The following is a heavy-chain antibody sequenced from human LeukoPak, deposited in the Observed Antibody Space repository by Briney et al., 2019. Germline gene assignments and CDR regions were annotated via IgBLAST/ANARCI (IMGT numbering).Heavy chain of an antibody. J-gene: IGHJ5*02. CDR2: ISSSSSYI. V-gene: IGHV3-21*01. CDR3: ARVASSTAIYNWFDP. CDR1: GFTFSSYS. D-gene: IGHD2-2*01. Sequence: IPGGSLRLSCAASGFTFSSYSMNWVRQAPGKGLEWVSSISSSSSYIYYADSVKGRFTISRDNAKNSLYLQMNSLRAEDTAVYYCARVASSTAIYNWFDPWGQGTPVTVSS.